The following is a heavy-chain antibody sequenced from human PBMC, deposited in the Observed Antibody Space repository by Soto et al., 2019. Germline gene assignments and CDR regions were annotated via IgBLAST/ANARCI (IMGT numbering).Heavy chain of an antibody. V-gene: IGHV1-3*04. J-gene: IGHJ6*02. CDR2: INTGNGNT. Sequence: QVQLVQSGAEVKKPGASVKVSCEASGYTFTTYALHWVRQAPGQRLEWMGWINTGNGNTKYSQKFQGRVTITRDTSASTAYMELSSLRSEDTAVYYCARGAYYGMDVWGQGTTVTVSS. CDR3: ARGAYYGMDV. CDR1: GYTFTTYA.